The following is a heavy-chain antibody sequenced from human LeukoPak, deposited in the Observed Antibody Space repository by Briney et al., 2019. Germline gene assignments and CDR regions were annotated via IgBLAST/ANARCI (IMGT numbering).Heavy chain of an antibody. J-gene: IGHJ4*02. CDR2: IYYSGST. CDR3: ARVGPPRAAAAEGSFDY. CDR1: GGSISSSSYY. D-gene: IGHD6-13*01. Sequence: SETLSLTCTVSGGSISSSSYYWGWIRQPPGKGLEWIGSIYYSGSTNYNPSLKSRVTISVDTSKNQFSLKLSSVTAADTAVYYCARVGPPRAAAAEGSFDYWGQGTLVTVSS. V-gene: IGHV4-39*07.